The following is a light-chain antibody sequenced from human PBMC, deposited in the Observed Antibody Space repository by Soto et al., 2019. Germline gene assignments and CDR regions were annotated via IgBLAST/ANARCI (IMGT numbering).Light chain of an antibody. J-gene: IGKJ2*01. CDR1: QSIGGN. V-gene: IGKV3-15*01. Sequence: EMVMTQSPATQSVSPGERASLTCRASQSIGGNLAWYQQKPGQAPRLLIYGASTRATGVPARFSGSVSRTDFTLTISSLQSEDFAIYYCQQYNNWSYTFGQGTKLEI. CDR2: GAS. CDR3: QQYNNWSYT.